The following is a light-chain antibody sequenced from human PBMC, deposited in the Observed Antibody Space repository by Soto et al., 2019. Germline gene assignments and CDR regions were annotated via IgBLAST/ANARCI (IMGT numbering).Light chain of an antibody. CDR2: GAS. J-gene: IGKJ5*01. CDR1: QSVSSTY. CDR3: QQYGSSIT. Sequence: DIEMTKSPATLALFPGERATLSGRASQSVSSTYLAWYQQKAGQAPRVLIYGASSRATGIPDRFSGSGSGTDFTLTISRLEPEDFAVYYCQQYGSSITFGQGTRLDIK. V-gene: IGKV3-20*01.